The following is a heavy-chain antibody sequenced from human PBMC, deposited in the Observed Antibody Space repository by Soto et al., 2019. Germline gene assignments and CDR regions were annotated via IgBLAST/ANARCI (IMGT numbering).Heavy chain of an antibody. D-gene: IGHD3-22*01. CDR3: ARDRLRGYDSSGFYS. CDR1: GNSFSFYG. Sequence: SVQVACRPSGNSFSFYGFNYVRQAPGQGLEWMGWINPSDGNRNFAQKFEDRVTMTTATSTNTVFLELRSLKSDDTAIYYCARDRLRGYDSSGFYSWGQGTMVTVSS. CDR2: INPSDGNR. V-gene: IGHV1-18*01. J-gene: IGHJ4*02.